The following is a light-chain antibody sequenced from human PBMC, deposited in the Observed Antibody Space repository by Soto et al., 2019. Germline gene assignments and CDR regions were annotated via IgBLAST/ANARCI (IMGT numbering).Light chain of an antibody. CDR1: QSVGTS. CDR3: QHRSSWPRS. CDR2: DAA. Sequence: DILLTQSPATLSLSPGDRATLSCRASQSVGTSLAWYKQQPGQAPRLLIHDAAYRASGIPERFSGSGSGTAFSLSISSLEPDDFAVYYCQHRSSWPRSFGRGTKVEV. J-gene: IGKJ1*01. V-gene: IGKV3-11*01.